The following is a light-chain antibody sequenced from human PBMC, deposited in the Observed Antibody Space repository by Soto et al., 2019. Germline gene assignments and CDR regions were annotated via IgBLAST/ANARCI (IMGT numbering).Light chain of an antibody. CDR3: NSYTSSRTYI. Sequence: QSALTQPASVSGSPGQSITISCTGTSSDIGGYNYVSWYQQPPGKAPKLIFYDVNNRPSGVSNRFSGSKSGNTASLTISGLQAEDEADYYCNSYTSSRTYIFGTGTKLTVL. V-gene: IGLV2-14*03. CDR1: SSDIGGYNY. CDR2: DVN. J-gene: IGLJ1*01.